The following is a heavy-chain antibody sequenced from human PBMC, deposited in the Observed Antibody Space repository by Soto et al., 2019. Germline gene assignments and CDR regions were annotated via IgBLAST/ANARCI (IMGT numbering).Heavy chain of an antibody. D-gene: IGHD3-3*01. CDR2: INSDGSST. Sequence: GGSLRLSCAASGFTFSSYWMHWVRQAPGKGLVWVSRINSDGSSTSYADSVKGRFTISRDNAKNTLYLQMNSLRAEDTAVYYCARDNYDFGVARSSSPYGMDVWGQGTTVTVSS. CDR3: ARDNYDFGVARSSSPYGMDV. J-gene: IGHJ6*02. V-gene: IGHV3-74*01. CDR1: GFTFSSYW.